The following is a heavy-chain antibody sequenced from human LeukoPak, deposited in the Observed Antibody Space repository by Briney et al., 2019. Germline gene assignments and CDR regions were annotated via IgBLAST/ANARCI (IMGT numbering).Heavy chain of an antibody. J-gene: IGHJ5*02. D-gene: IGHD3-22*01. Sequence: GGSLRLSCAASGFTFSSYTMNWVRQPPGKGLEWVSSISSSSNYIYYADSLKGRFTISRDNSKNTLYLQMNSLRAEDTAVYYCAKAEITMIVTPWGQGTLDTVSS. CDR2: ISSSSNYI. V-gene: IGHV3-21*04. CDR3: AKAEITMIVTP. CDR1: GFTFSSYT.